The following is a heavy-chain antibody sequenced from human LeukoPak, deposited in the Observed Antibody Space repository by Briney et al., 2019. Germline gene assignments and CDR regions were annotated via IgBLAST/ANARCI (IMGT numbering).Heavy chain of an antibody. J-gene: IGHJ4*02. Sequence: GGSLRLSCAASGFTFSNYAMSWVRQAPGKGLEWVSTITTDGGSTYYADSVTGRFTISRDNAKNSLYLQMDSLRVEDTAVYYCAREPTAMILWGQGTLVTVSS. CDR1: GFTFSNYA. CDR3: AREPTAMIL. V-gene: IGHV3-23*01. D-gene: IGHD5-18*01. CDR2: ITTDGGST.